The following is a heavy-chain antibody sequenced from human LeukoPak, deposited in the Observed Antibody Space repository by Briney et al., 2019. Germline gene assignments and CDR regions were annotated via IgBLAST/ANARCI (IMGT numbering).Heavy chain of an antibody. D-gene: IGHD3-10*01. J-gene: IGHJ6*03. V-gene: IGHV3-23*01. Sequence: GGTLRLSCTASGFSFSTYGMSWVRQAPGKGLEWVSAISGSGGTTYYADSVKGRLTISRDNSKNTLYLQMNSLRAEDTAVYYCAKGSVRYYYYMDVWGKGTTVTISS. CDR1: GFSFSTYG. CDR2: ISGSGGTT. CDR3: AKGSVRYYYYMDV.